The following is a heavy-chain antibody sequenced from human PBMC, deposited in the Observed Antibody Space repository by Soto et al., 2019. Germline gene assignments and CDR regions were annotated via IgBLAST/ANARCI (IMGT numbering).Heavy chain of an antibody. CDR2: INHSGST. CDR3: ARGGGSGIVATIGFDY. J-gene: IGHJ4*02. Sequence: QVQLQQWGAGLLKPSETLSLTCAVYGGSFSGYYWSWIRQPPGKGLEWIGEINHSGSTNYNPSLKSRVTISVDTSKNQFSLKLSSVTAADTAVYYCARGGGSGIVATIGFDYWGQGTLVTVSS. CDR1: GGSFSGYY. D-gene: IGHD5-12*01. V-gene: IGHV4-34*01.